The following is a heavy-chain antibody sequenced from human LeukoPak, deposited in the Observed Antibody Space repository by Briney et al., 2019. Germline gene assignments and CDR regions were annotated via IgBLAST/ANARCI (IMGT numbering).Heavy chain of an antibody. CDR2: INPNSGGT. D-gene: IGHD2-15*01. V-gene: IGHV1-2*02. CDR3: ARSHRIVVVVAATLGRLDY. CDR1: GYTFTGYY. J-gene: IGHJ4*02. Sequence: ASVKVSCKASGYTFTGYYMHWVRQAPGQGLEWMGWINPNSGGTNYAQKFQGRVTMTRDTSISTAYMELSRLRSDDTAVYYCARSHRIVVVVAATLGRLDYWGQGTLVTVSS.